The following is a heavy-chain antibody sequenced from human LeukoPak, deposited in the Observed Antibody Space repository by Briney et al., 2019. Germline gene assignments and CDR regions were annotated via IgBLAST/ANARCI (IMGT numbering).Heavy chain of an antibody. CDR1: GGSFSGYY. CDR2: INHSGST. V-gene: IGHV4-34*01. J-gene: IGHJ6*03. Sequence: SETLSLTCAVYGGSFSGYYWSWIRQPPGKGLEWIGEINHSGSTNYNPSLKSRVTISVDTSKNQFSLKLSSVTAADTSVYYCAREDYDFWSGYPGTYYYYMDVWGKGTTVTVSS. D-gene: IGHD3-3*01. CDR3: AREDYDFWSGYPGTYYYYMDV.